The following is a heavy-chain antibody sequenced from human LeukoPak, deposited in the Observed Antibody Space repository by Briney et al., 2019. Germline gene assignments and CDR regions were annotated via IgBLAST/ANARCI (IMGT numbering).Heavy chain of an antibody. CDR1: GFTFSSYG. Sequence: PGRSLRLSCAASGFTFSSYGMHWVRQAPGKGLEWVAVIWYDGSNKYYADSVKGRFTISRDNSKNTLYLQMNSLRAEDTAVYYCARETLVYSSGWSGWVWGQGTTVTVSS. D-gene: IGHD6-19*01. CDR2: IWYDGSNK. CDR3: ARETLVYSSGWSGWV. V-gene: IGHV3-33*01. J-gene: IGHJ6*02.